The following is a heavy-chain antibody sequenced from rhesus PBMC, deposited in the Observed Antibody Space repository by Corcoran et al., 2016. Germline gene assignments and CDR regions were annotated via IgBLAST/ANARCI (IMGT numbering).Heavy chain of an antibody. CDR3: ARDGYSSSLDY. Sequence: QVQLQESGPGLVKPSETLSLTCTVSGASISSNWWSWIRQPPGKGLEWIGEINGNSGSTNYNPSLKSRGTISKDASKNQFSLKLSSVTAADTAVYYCARDGYSSSLDYWGQGVLVTVSS. CDR1: GASISSNW. D-gene: IGHD6-43*01. V-gene: IGHV4-80*01. CDR2: INGNSGST. J-gene: IGHJ4*01.